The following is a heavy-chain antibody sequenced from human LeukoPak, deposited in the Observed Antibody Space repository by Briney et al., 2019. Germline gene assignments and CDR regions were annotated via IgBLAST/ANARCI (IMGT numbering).Heavy chain of an antibody. D-gene: IGHD2-8*01. Sequence: SETLSLTCTVSSGSIGSSSNYWGWIRQAPGKGLEWIGNVYYSGSTFYNPSLKSRVTISVDTSKNQFSLKLRSVTAADTAIYYCARASFNVVFGNWFDPWGQGTLVTVSS. CDR1: SGSIGSSSNY. CDR3: ARASFNVVFGNWFDP. V-gene: IGHV4-39*01. J-gene: IGHJ5*02. CDR2: VYYSGST.